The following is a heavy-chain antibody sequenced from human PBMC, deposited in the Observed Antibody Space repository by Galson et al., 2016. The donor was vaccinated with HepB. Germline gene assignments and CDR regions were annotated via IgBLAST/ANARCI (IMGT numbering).Heavy chain of an antibody. Sequence: SLRLSCAGSGFTFGDYPMSWVRQAPGKGLEWVSGLSSSGATTYYQHPVKGRFPISRDNFNNTLFLKMDSLRVDDTAVYYCARGGHTYGLRYWGQGTLVTVSS. CDR2: LSSSGATT. V-gene: IGHV3-23*01. CDR1: GFTFGDYP. J-gene: IGHJ4*02. D-gene: IGHD5-18*01. CDR3: ARGGHTYGLRY.